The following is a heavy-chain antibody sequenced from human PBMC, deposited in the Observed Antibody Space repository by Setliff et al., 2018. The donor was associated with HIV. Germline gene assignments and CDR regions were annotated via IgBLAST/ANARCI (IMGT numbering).Heavy chain of an antibody. V-gene: IGHV4-34*01. CDR1: GGSFSDYR. CDR2: INHRGST. CDR3: ARGDYYDSTGYEGLDS. Sequence: SETLSLTCAVYGGSFSDYRWTWIRQPPGKGLEWIGEINHRGSTTYNPSLRSRVTISVDTSKNQFSLKLNSVTAADTAVYYCARGDYYDSTGYEGLDSWGRGTLVTVSS. J-gene: IGHJ4*02. D-gene: IGHD3-22*01.